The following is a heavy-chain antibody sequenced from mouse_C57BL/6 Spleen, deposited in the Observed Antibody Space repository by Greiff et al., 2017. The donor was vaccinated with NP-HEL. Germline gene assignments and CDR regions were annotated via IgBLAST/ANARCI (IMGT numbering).Heavy chain of an antibody. CDR1: GYAFSSSW. J-gene: IGHJ2*01. Sequence: VQLQQSGPELVKPGASVKISCKASGYAFSSSWMNWVKQRPGKGLEWIGRIYPGDGDTNYNGKFKGKATLTADKSSSTAYMQLSSLTSEDSAVYFCARLDGNYGYWGQCTTLTVSS. V-gene: IGHV1-82*01. CDR3: ARLDGNYGY. D-gene: IGHD2-1*01. CDR2: IYPGDGDT.